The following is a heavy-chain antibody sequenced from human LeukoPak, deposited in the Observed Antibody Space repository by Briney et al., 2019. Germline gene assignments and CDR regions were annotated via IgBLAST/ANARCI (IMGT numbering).Heavy chain of an antibody. Sequence: PGGSLRLSCAASGFTFSSYSVNWVRQAPGKGLEWVSYISSSSSTIYYADSVEGRFTISRDNAKNSLYLQMNSLRAEDTAVYYCARDPKNRLAAGLDSWGQGTLVTVSS. J-gene: IGHJ4*02. CDR3: ARDPKNRLAAGLDS. CDR1: GFTFSSYS. V-gene: IGHV3-48*01. CDR2: ISSSSSTI. D-gene: IGHD6-13*01.